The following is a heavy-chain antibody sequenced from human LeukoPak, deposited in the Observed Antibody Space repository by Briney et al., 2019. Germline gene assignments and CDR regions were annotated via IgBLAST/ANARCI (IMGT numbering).Heavy chain of an antibody. CDR2: INHSGST. Sequence: RASETLSLTCAVYGGSFSGYYWSWIRQPPGKGLEWIGEINHSGSTNYNPSLKSRVTISVDPSKNQFSLKLSSVTAADTAVYYCARGGRKQQLVLGYWGQGTLVTVSS. D-gene: IGHD6-13*01. V-gene: IGHV4-34*01. J-gene: IGHJ4*02. CDR3: ARGGRKQQLVLGY. CDR1: GGSFSGYY.